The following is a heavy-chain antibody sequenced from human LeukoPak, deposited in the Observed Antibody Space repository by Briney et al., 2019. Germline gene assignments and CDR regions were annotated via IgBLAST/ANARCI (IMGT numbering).Heavy chain of an antibody. Sequence: AGGSLRLSCAASGFTFSGFSMSWGRQSPTKGLEWVANIKQDGSERYYVDSVKGRFTISRDNAKNSLSLQMNNLRVEDTAVYYCARAGSHWHYVYWGQGTVVTVSS. J-gene: IGHJ4*02. CDR1: GFTFSGFS. V-gene: IGHV3-7*01. D-gene: IGHD3-10*01. CDR2: IKQDGSER. CDR3: ARAGSHWHYVY.